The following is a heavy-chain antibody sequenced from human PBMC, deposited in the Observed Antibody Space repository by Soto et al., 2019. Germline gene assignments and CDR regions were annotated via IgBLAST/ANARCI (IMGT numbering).Heavy chain of an antibody. CDR2: ISWDGGST. CDR1: GFTFDDYT. CDR3: AKDKSNDFWSGYYSGMDV. V-gene: IGHV3-43*01. J-gene: IGHJ6*02. Sequence: VQLVESGGVVVQPGGSLRLSCAASGFTFDDYTMHWVRQAPGKGLEWVSLISWDGGSTYYADSVKGRFTISRDNSKNSLYLQMNSLRTEDTALYYCAKDKSNDFWSGYYSGMDVWGQGTTVTVSS. D-gene: IGHD3-3*01.